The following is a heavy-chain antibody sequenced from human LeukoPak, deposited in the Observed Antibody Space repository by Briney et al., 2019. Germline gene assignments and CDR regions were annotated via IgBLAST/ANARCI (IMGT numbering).Heavy chain of an antibody. CDR2: IYYSGST. CDR3: ASSFRGYSYYRFDY. V-gene: IGHV4-59*01. Sequence: SETLSLTRTVPGGSISSYFWSWIRQAPGKGLEWIGHIYYSGSTNYTPSLKSRVIISVDTSKNQFSLKLGSVTAADTAVYYCASSFRGYSYYRFDYWGQGTLVTVSS. J-gene: IGHJ4*02. CDR1: GGSISSYF. D-gene: IGHD5-18*01.